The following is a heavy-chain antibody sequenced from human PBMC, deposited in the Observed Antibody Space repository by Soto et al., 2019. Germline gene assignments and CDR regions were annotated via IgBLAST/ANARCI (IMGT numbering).Heavy chain of an antibody. CDR2: ILPIFGTP. V-gene: IGHV1-69*13. J-gene: IGHJ6*02. Sequence: ASVKVSCKASGGTFSNSAIIWVRQAPGQGLEWMGGILPIFGTPNYAQKFQGRLTISADEFSSTAYMELNILRSEDTAVYYCARPHHDYGDYSYYYYGMDVWGQGTTVTVSS. CDR3: ARPHHDYGDYSYYYYGMDV. CDR1: GGTFSNSA. D-gene: IGHD4-17*01.